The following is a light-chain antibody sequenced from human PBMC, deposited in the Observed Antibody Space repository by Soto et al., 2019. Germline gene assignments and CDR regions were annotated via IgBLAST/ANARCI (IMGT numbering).Light chain of an antibody. CDR3: QKYGSSPLT. V-gene: IGKV3-20*01. J-gene: IGKJ4*01. CDR1: QSVSSSF. Sequence: EIVLTQSPGTLSLSPGERATLSCRASQSVSSSFLAWYQQKPGQAPRLLIYGASSRATGIPDRFSGSGSGTDFTLTISRLEPEDVAVYYCQKYGSSPLTFGGVTKVEIK. CDR2: GAS.